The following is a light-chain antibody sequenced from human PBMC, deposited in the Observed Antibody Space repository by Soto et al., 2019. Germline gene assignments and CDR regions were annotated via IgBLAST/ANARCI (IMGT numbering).Light chain of an antibody. J-gene: IGKJ5*01. CDR2: DAS. CDR3: QEYNNWRPIT. V-gene: IGKV3D-15*01. Sequence: EIVMTQSPATPSVSPGERATLSCRASQSVSSYLAWYQQKPGQAPRLLIYDASNRATGIPARFSGSGSGTEFTLTISSLQSEDFAVYYCQEYNNWRPITFGGGTRLEIK. CDR1: QSVSSY.